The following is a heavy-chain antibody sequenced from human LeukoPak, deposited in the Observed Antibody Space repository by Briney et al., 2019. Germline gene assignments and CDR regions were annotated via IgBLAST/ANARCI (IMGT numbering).Heavy chain of an antibody. V-gene: IGHV4-59*01. CDR3: ARVAYCGGDCYWFDY. J-gene: IGHJ4*02. CDR2: IYYSGST. CDR1: GGSISSYY. Sequence: SETLSLTCTVSGGSISSYYWSWIRQPPWKGLEWIGYIYYSGSTNYNPSLKSRVTISVDTSKNQFSLNLSSVTAADTAVYYCARVAYCGGDCYWFDYWGQGTLVTVSS. D-gene: IGHD2-21*02.